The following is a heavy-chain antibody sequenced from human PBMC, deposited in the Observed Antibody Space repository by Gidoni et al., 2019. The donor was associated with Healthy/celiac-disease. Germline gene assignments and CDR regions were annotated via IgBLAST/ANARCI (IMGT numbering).Heavy chain of an antibody. Sequence: EVQLVESGGGLVKPGGSLRHSCAASGFTCSSDSMNWVRQAPGKGLEWVSSISSSSSYIYYADSVKGRFTISRDNAKNSLYLQMNSLRAEDTAVYYCARDGLLWFGESNYYFDYWGQGTLVTVSS. J-gene: IGHJ4*02. CDR1: GFTCSSDS. V-gene: IGHV3-21*01. D-gene: IGHD3-10*01. CDR3: ARDGLLWFGESNYYFDY. CDR2: ISSSSSYI.